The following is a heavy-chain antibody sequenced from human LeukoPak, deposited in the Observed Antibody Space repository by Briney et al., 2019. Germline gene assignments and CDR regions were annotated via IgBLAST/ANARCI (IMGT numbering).Heavy chain of an antibody. J-gene: IGHJ4*02. Sequence: GGSLRLSCSASGFTFSSYAIHWVRQAPGKGLEYVSSISGNGDSTFYANSVKGRFTISRDNSKNTLYLQMGSLRAEDMAVYYCARVGYSSPFDYWGQGTLVTVSS. V-gene: IGHV3-64*01. CDR1: GFTFSSYA. CDR3: ARVGYSSPFDY. CDR2: ISGNGDST. D-gene: IGHD6-13*01.